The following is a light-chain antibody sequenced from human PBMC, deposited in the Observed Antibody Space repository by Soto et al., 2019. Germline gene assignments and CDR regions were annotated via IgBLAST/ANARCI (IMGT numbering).Light chain of an antibody. V-gene: IGKV1-5*03. Sequence: DIQMTQSPSTPASVGDRVTITCRASQSISRWLAWYQQKPGKAPKLLIYGASSLESGVPSRFSGSGSGTEFTLTISSLQPDDFATYYCQHYNSYSEAFGQRTKVDIK. CDR3: QHYNSYSEA. CDR2: GAS. CDR1: QSISRW. J-gene: IGKJ1*01.